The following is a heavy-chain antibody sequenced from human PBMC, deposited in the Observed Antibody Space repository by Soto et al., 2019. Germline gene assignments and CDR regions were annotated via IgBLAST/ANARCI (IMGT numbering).Heavy chain of an antibody. Sequence: LRLSCAASGFSFPSFAMSWVRQAPGKGLEWVSAIGAGSAGTHYADSVKGRFTISRDDSKNTLYLEMNSLRADDTAVYYCAAPRVWVARTRYFDPWGQGTPVTVSS. J-gene: IGHJ5*02. D-gene: IGHD3-16*01. CDR2: IGAGSAGT. V-gene: IGHV3-23*01. CDR1: GFSFPSFA. CDR3: AAPRVWVARTRYFDP.